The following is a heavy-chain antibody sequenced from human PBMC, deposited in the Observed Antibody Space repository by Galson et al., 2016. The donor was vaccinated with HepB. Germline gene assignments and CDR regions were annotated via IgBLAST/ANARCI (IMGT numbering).Heavy chain of an antibody. D-gene: IGHD2-15*01. Sequence: SVKVSCKASGYPFTSYDVNWVRQATGQGLEWMGWMNPSSGNTGYAQKFQGRVTMTRNTSITTAYMELSSLRSEDTAVYYCARVEHCRGGTCSYRVDSWGQGTLLTVSS. CDR3: ARVEHCRGGTCSYRVDS. V-gene: IGHV1-8*01. J-gene: IGHJ4*02. CDR2: MNPSSGNT. CDR1: GYPFTSYD.